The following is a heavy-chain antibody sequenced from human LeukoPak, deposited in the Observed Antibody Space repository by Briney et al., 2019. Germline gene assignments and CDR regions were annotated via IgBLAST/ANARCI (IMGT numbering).Heavy chain of an antibody. Sequence: SETLSLTCGVSGYSIRTGYYWGWVRPPPGKDLEWIGSVYHSGSTYYNPSLKSRVNILVDTSKNQFSLSLTSVTAADTAVYYCARSYFSVGAFDIWGQGTMVTVSS. CDR3: ARSYFSVGAFDI. D-gene: IGHD2/OR15-2a*01. J-gene: IGHJ3*02. CDR1: GYSIRTGYY. CDR2: VYHSGST. V-gene: IGHV4-38-2*01.